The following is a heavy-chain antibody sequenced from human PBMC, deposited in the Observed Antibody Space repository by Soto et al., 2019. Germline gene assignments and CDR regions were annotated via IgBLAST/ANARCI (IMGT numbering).Heavy chain of an antibody. J-gene: IGHJ6*02. CDR2: IRRKANSYTT. Sequence: EVQLVESGGGLVQPGGSLRLSCAASGLIFSDYHMDWVRQAPGKGLEWVGRIRRKANSYTTEYAAAVKGRVTMSRDDSKNSLYLQMNRLKTEDTAVYYCAMLGGWSGGSNDMDVWGQGTTVTVSS. D-gene: IGHD6-19*01. CDR1: GLIFSDYH. V-gene: IGHV3-72*01. CDR3: AMLGGWSGGSNDMDV.